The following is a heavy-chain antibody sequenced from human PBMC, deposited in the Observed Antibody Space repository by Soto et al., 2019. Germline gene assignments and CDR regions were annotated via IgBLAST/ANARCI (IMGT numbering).Heavy chain of an antibody. CDR1: GNSISSYF. CDR3: VSSRSAIYGDAFDV. V-gene: IGHV4-59*01. J-gene: IGHJ3*01. D-gene: IGHD2-2*01. CDR2: IYDSGDT. Sequence: PSETRSLTCSVSGNSISSYFRSWIRQTPGKGLEWVGFIYDSGDTQYNPSLESRATISLDTSKSQFSLRLRSVTAADTAMYYCVSSRSAIYGDAFDVWGRGTMVTVS.